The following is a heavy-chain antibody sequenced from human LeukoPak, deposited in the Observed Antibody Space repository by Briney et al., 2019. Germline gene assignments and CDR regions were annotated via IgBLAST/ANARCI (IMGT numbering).Heavy chain of an antibody. J-gene: IGHJ4*02. CDR1: GFTSSSYW. CDR2: INTDGSKT. V-gene: IGHV3-74*01. CDR3: ARDPPEWELPFDH. D-gene: IGHD1-26*01. Sequence: PGGSLSLSCAASGFTSSSYWMHWVRQAPGKGLVWVSTINTDGSKTTYADSVKGRFTISRDNAKNTLYLHMNSLRAEDTAVYYCARDPPEWELPFDHWGQGTLVTVFS.